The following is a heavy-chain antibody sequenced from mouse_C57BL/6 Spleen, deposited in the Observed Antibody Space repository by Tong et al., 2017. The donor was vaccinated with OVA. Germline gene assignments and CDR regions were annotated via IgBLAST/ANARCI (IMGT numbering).Heavy chain of an antibody. CDR2: ISYSGST. CDR3: AGIHYYGSYFDY. CDR1: GYSITSDYA. V-gene: IGHV3-2*02. Sequence: DVQLQESGPGLVKPSQSLSLTCTVTGYSITSDYAWNWIRQFPGNKLEWMGYISYSGSTSYNPSLKSRISITRDTSKNQCCLQLNSVTTEDTATYYCAGIHYYGSYFDYWGQGTTLTVSS. J-gene: IGHJ2*01. D-gene: IGHD1-2*01.